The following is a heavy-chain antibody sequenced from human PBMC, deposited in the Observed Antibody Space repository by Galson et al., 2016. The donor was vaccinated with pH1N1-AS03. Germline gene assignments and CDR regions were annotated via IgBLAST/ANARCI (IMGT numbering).Heavy chain of an antibody. Sequence: SVKVSCKASGDSFSKYVISWVRQAPGQGLEWMGRIIPNLGVTNYAQRFQARVTITADKSSSTVHMEVTNLTSEDTAIYYCAHNQANGYNYWFVPWGQGTLVTVSS. D-gene: IGHD5-24*01. CDR1: GDSFSKYV. J-gene: IGHJ5*02. CDR2: IIPNLGVT. CDR3: AHNQANGYNYWFVP. V-gene: IGHV1-69*04.